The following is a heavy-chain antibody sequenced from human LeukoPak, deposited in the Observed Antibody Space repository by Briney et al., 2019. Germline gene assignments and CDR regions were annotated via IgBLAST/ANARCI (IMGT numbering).Heavy chain of an antibody. D-gene: IGHD7-27*01. Sequence: ASVKVPCKASGYTFTGYYMHWVRQAPGQGLEWMGWINPNSGGTNYAQKFQGRVTMTRDTSISTAYMELSRLRSDDTAVYYCARDRSENWGNNWFDPWGQGTLVTVSS. CDR2: INPNSGGT. J-gene: IGHJ5*02. CDR1: GYTFTGYY. V-gene: IGHV1-2*02. CDR3: ARDRSENWGNNWFDP.